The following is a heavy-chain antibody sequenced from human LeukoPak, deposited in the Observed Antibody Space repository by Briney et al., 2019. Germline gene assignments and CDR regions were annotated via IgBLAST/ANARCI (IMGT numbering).Heavy chain of an antibody. D-gene: IGHD3-10*01. V-gene: IGHV1-2*02. J-gene: IGHJ4*02. CDR2: INPNSGGT. Sequence: GASVKLSCRASGYTFSGYYIHWVRQAPGQGLEWMGWINPNSGGTRYAQNFQGRVTMTRDTSISTAYMELSSLRTDDTAIYFCGKAFYYGGSALPLDSWGQGTLVTVSS. CDR1: GYTFSGYY. CDR3: GKAFYYGGSALPLDS.